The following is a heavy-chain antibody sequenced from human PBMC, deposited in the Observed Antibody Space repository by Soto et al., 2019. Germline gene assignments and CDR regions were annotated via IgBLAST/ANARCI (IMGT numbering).Heavy chain of an antibody. CDR3: SSGVFGLVSPVIGGY. CDR1: GFTFSSYS. J-gene: IGHJ4*02. Sequence: EVQVVESGGGLVKPGGSLTLSCAASGFTFSSYSMNWVRQAPGKGLEWVSSISRTSNYIYYTDSVKGRFTISRANANNSIYPQMNSLRAEDTATYYCSSGVFGLVSPVIGGYWGQGTLVTVSS. D-gene: IGHD3-3*01. CDR2: ISRTSNYI. V-gene: IGHV3-21*01.